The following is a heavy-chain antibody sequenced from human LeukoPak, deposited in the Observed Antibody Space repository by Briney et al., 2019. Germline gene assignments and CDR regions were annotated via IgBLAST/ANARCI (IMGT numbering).Heavy chain of an antibody. CDR3: AREVVGYSSSWNYYFDY. D-gene: IGHD6-13*01. CDR2: IYTSGST. J-gene: IGHJ4*02. V-gene: IGHV4-4*07. Sequence: PSETLSLTCTVSGGSISSHYWSWIRQPAGKGLEWIGRIYTSGSTNYNPSLKSRVTMSVDTSKNQFSLKLSSVTAADTAVYYCAREVVGYSSSWNYYFDYWGQGTLVTVSS. CDR1: GGSISSHY.